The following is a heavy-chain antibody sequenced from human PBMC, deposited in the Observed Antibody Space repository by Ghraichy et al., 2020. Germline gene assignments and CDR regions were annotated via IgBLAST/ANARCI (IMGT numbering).Heavy chain of an antibody. CDR3: ARVGVYCSSTSCTKAPRFDP. CDR2: IYHSGST. V-gene: IGHV4-4*02. CDR1: GGSISSSNW. D-gene: IGHD2-2*01. J-gene: IGHJ5*02. Sequence: SETLSLTCAVSGGSISSSNWWSWVRQPPGKGLEWIGEIYHSGSTHYNPSLKSRVTISVDKSKNQFSLKLSSVTAADTAVYYCARVGVYCSSTSCTKAPRFDPWGQGTLVTVSS.